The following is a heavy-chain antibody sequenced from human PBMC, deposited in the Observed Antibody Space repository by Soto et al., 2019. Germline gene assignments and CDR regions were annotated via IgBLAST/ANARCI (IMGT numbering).Heavy chain of an antibody. CDR1: GGPFSGYH. J-gene: IGHJ6*02. Sequence: SETLSLTCGVYGGPFSGYHWIWIRQPPGKGLEWMGEINHSGSTNYNPSLKSRVTISVDTSKNQFFLGLSSVSAADTAVYYCARGRYGNYYYYGMDVWGHGTTVTVSS. V-gene: IGHV4-34*01. CDR2: INHSGST. D-gene: IGHD4-17*01. CDR3: ARGRYGNYYYYGMDV.